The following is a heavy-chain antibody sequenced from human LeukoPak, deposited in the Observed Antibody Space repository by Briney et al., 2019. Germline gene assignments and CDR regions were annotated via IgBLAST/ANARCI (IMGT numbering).Heavy chain of an antibody. CDR2: VNSNSGGT. D-gene: IGHD5-24*01. CDR3: ARSRDGYNYGGLDY. J-gene: IGHJ4*02. V-gene: IGHV1-2*02. Sequence: AASVKVSCKTSGYRFSDYYMHWVRQAPGQGLEWMGWVNSNSGGTNYAQKFQGRVTMTRDTSISTAYMELSRLRSDDTAVYYCARSRDGYNYGGLDYWGQGTLVTVSS. CDR1: GYRFSDYY.